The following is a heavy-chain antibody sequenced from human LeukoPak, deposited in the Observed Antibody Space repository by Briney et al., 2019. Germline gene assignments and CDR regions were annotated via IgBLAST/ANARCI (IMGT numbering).Heavy chain of an antibody. J-gene: IGHJ5*02. CDR2: IYYSGST. V-gene: IGHV4-39*01. D-gene: IGHD6-13*01. CDR3: ARHSTSSSWLPNWFDP. CDR1: GGSISSSSYY. Sequence: SETLSLTCTVSGGSISSSSYYWGWIRQPPGKGLEWIGSIYYSGSTYYNPSLKSRVTISVDTSKNQFSLKLSSVTAADTAVYYCARHSTSSSWLPNWFDPWGQGTLVTVSS.